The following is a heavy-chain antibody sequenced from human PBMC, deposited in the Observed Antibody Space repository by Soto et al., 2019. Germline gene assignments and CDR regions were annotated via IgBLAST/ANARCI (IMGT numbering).Heavy chain of an antibody. CDR1: GGSFSGYY. V-gene: IGHV4-34*01. D-gene: IGHD4-4*01. Sequence: SETLSLTCAVYGGSFSGYYWSWIRQPPGKRLEWIGEINHSGSTNYNPSLKSRVTISVDTSKSQFSLKLSSVTAADTAVYYCARGEAPGGILQHTIMKYFDLWGQGTLVSVSS. J-gene: IGHJ5*02. CDR3: ARGEAPGGILQHTIMKYFDL. CDR2: INHSGST.